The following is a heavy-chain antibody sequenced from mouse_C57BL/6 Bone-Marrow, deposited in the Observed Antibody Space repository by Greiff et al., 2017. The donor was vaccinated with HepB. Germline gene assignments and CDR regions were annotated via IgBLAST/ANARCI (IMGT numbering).Heavy chain of an antibody. Sequence: DVQLQESGGGLVQPGGSMKLSCAASGFTFSDAWMDWVRQSPEKGLEWVAEIRNKANNHATYYAESVKGRFTISRDDSKSSVYLQMNSLRAEDTGIYYCTRRYDYDGPWYFDVWGTGTTVTVSS. V-gene: IGHV6-6*01. CDR3: TRRYDYDGPWYFDV. D-gene: IGHD2-4*01. J-gene: IGHJ1*03. CDR2: IRNKANNHAT. CDR1: GFTFSDAW.